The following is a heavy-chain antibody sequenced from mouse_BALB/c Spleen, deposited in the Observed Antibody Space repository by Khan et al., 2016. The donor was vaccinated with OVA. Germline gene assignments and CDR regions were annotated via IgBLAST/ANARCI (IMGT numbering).Heavy chain of an antibody. CDR3: ARVGYNGTMDY. V-gene: IGHV9-3-1*01. D-gene: IGHD2-14*01. CDR1: GYTFTNYG. Sequence: QIQLVQSGPELKKPGETVKFSCKASGYTFTNYGMNWVKQAPGKGLKWMGWINTYTGEPTYADDFKGRFAFSLETSASTAYLQINNLKNDDTATYFCARVGYNGTMDYWGQGTSVTVSS. J-gene: IGHJ4*01. CDR2: INTYTGEP.